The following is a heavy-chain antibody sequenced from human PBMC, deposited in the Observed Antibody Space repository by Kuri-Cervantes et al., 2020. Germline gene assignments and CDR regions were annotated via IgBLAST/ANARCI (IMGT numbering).Heavy chain of an antibody. D-gene: IGHD6-19*01. V-gene: IGHV1-8*02. CDR2: INPNSGNT. J-gene: IGHJ6*02. CDR3: ARDSSGWENYYYYGMDV. CDR1: GYTFTSYA. Sequence: ASVKVSCKASGYTFTSYAMHWVRQAPGQGLEWMGWINPNSGNTGYAQKFQGRVTMTRNTSISTAYMELSSLRSEDTAVYYCARDSSGWENYYYYGMDVWGQGTTVTVSS.